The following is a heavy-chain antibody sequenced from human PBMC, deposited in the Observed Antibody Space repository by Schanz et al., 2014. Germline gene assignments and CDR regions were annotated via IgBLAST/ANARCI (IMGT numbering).Heavy chain of an antibody. D-gene: IGHD3-9*01. Sequence: QVQLVQSGAEVKKPGSSVKVSCKASGGTFSSFAIFWVRQAPGQGLEWMGRIYLSDGSTRYAQKFQGRVTVTRDTSTTTVYMDLSSLISEDTAVYYCAFDRDDAYDIWGQGTTVTVSS. V-gene: IGHV1-46*01. CDR2: IYLSDGST. CDR1: GGTFSSFA. J-gene: IGHJ3*02. CDR3: AFDRDDAYDI.